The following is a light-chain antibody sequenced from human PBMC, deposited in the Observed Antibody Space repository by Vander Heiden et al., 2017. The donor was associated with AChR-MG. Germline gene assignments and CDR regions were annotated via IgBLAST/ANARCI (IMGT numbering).Light chain of an antibody. V-gene: IGLV3-21*03. CDR2: DDR. CDR1: IIGRKS. J-gene: IGLJ3*02. CDR3: QVWDSSSDNHGV. Sequence: SYVLTQPPSVSVAPGKTARITWGGYIIGRKSVNGNQQKPGQAAVLVVYDDRDRHVGSTEGFSGSNSGNTATTTISRVDAGEEDDDYCQVWDSSSDNHGVFGGGNKRTVL.